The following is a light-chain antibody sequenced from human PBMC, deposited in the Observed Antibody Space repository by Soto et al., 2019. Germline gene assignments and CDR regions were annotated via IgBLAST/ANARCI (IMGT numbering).Light chain of an antibody. CDR1: QGISTY. V-gene: IGKV1-39*01. CDR2: AAS. Sequence: DIQMTQSPSSLSSSVGGRVTITCRASQGISTYLNWYQQKPGKAPKLLIYAASSLQSGVPSRFSGSGSETDFTLTISSLQPEDFATYSCQQSYSTTWTFGQGTKVAN. CDR3: QQSYSTTWT. J-gene: IGKJ1*01.